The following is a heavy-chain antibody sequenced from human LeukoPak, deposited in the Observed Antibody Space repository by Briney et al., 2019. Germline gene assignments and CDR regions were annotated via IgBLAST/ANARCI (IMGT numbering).Heavy chain of an antibody. Sequence: GESLKISCKGSGYSFTCYWIGWVRQMPGKGLEWMGIIYPGDSDTRYSPTFQGQVTISADKSISTAYLQWSSLKASDTAMYYCARPGYYYDSSGYTDYWGQGTLVTVSS. CDR3: ARPGYYYDSSGYTDY. V-gene: IGHV5-51*01. D-gene: IGHD3-22*01. CDR2: IYPGDSDT. CDR1: GYSFTCYW. J-gene: IGHJ4*02.